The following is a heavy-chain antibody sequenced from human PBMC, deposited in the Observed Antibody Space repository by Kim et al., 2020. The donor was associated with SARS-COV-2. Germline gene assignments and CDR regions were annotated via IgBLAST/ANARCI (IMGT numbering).Heavy chain of an antibody. D-gene: IGHD2-21*02. V-gene: IGHV1-46*01. CDR2: INPSGGST. Sequence: ASVKVSCKASGYTFTSYFMNWVRQAPGQGLEWMGIINPSGGSTSYAQKFQGRVTMTRDTSTSTIYMELTSLRSDDTAVYYCAVTDIPLDYWGQGTLVTVSS. CDR1: GYTFTSYF. CDR3: AVTDIPLDY. J-gene: IGHJ4*02.